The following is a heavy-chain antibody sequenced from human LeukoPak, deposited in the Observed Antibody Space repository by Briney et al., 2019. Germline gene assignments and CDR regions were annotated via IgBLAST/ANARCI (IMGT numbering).Heavy chain of an antibody. J-gene: IGHJ5*02. Sequence: ASVKVSCKASGYTFTSYGISWVRQAPGQGLEWMGWISADNGNTNYAQKFQGRVTITADESTSTAYMELSSLRSEDTAVYYCARDDLREYCSSTSCYTIPFGFDPWGQGTLVTVSS. CDR1: GYTFTSYG. D-gene: IGHD2-2*02. V-gene: IGHV1-18*01. CDR2: ISADNGNT. CDR3: ARDDLREYCSSTSCYTIPFGFDP.